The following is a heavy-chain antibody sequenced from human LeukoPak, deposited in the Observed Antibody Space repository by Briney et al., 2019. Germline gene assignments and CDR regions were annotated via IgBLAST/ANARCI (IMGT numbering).Heavy chain of an antibody. Sequence: GGSLRLSCAASGFTFSSYEMNWVRQAPGKGLEWVSYISSSGSTIYYADSVKGRFTISRDNAKISLYLQMNSLRAEDTAVYYCASMTGYSSGWPDYWGQGTLVTVSS. CDR1: GFTFSSYE. J-gene: IGHJ4*02. V-gene: IGHV3-48*03. CDR2: ISSSGSTI. D-gene: IGHD6-19*01. CDR3: ASMTGYSSGWPDY.